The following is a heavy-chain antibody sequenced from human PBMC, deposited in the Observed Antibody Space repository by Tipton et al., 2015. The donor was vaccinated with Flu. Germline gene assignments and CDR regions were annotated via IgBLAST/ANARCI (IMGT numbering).Heavy chain of an antibody. V-gene: IGHV1-18*01. CDR3: AREPPLFWSSCSLHY. J-gene: IGHJ4*02. CDR2: ISAYKGET. Sequence: QSGAEVKKPGASVKVSCKASGYTFTSFGVSWLRQAPGQGLEWMGWISAYKGETHSAQNFQGRVTMTTDTSTSTAYLELRNLRSDDTALYYCAREPPLFWSSCSLHYWGQGTLVTVSS. CDR1: GYTFTSFG. D-gene: IGHD3-3*01.